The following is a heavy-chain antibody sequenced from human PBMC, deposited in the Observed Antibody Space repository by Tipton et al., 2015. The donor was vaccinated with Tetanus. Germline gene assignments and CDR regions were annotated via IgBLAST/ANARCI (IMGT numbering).Heavy chain of an antibody. V-gene: IGHV4-59*01. D-gene: IGHD2-8*01. CDR2: IYSSGST. Sequence: TLSLTCSVSGGSINPYYWGWIRQPPGKGLEWIGNIYSSGSTYYNPSLKSRVTISVDTSRNQFSLRLKSVTPADTAMYYCARDHRLSASYAGWFDPWGQGTLVTVSS. CDR3: ARDHRLSASYAGWFDP. CDR1: GGSINPYY. J-gene: IGHJ5*02.